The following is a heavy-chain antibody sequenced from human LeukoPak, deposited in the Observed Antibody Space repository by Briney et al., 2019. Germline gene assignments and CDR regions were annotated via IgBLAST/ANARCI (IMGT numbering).Heavy chain of an antibody. D-gene: IGHD3-9*01. CDR1: GGTFSSYA. Sequence: SVKVSCKASGGTFSSYAISWVRQAPGQGLEWMGGIIPIFGTANYAQKFQGRVTITADKSTSTAYMELSSLRSEDTAVYYCARALANYDILTGYIYRGQGTLVTVSS. J-gene: IGHJ4*02. CDR2: IIPIFGTA. CDR3: ARALANYDILTGYIY. V-gene: IGHV1-69*06.